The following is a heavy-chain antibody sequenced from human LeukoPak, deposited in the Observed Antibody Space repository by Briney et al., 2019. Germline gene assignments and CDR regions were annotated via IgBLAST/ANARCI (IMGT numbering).Heavy chain of an antibody. CDR3: ARGREGYSAYPPGLFDY. J-gene: IGHJ4*02. CDR2: IYSGGNT. V-gene: IGHV3-53*01. CDR1: GFTLSSNY. Sequence: GGSLRLSCAPSGFTLSSNYMNWVRQAPGKGLEGVSVIYSGGNTYYADSVKGRFTISRDNSKNTLYLQMNSLRAEDTAVYFCARGREGYSAYPPGLFDYWGQGTLVTVSS. D-gene: IGHD5-12*01.